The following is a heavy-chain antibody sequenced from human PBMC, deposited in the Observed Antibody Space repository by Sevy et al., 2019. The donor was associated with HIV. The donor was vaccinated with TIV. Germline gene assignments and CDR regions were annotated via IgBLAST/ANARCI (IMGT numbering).Heavy chain of an antibody. J-gene: IGHJ4*02. CDR1: EFTFSSYA. Sequence: GGSLRLSCAASEFTFSSYAMSWVRHAPGKGLEWVSTISGGGGSTYYADSVKGRFTISRDNSKNTLYLQMNSLRAEDTAVYYCANLTGSSSWSGVDYWGQGTLVTVSS. CDR3: ANLTGSSSWSGVDY. CDR2: ISGGGGST. V-gene: IGHV3-23*01. D-gene: IGHD6-13*01.